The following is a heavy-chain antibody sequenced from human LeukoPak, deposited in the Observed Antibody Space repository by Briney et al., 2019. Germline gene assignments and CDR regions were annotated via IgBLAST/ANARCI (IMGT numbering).Heavy chain of an antibody. CDR1: GYTFTSYD. CDR3: ARGVGATISYYHYYIDV. Sequence: ASVKVSCKASGYTFTSYDINWVRQASGQGLEWMGWMNPNTGNTGYAQKFQGRVTITRNTAISTVYMELSSLRSEDTAVYYCARGVGATISYYHYYIDVWGKGTTVTVSS. V-gene: IGHV1-8*03. CDR2: MNPNTGNT. J-gene: IGHJ6*03. D-gene: IGHD1-26*01.